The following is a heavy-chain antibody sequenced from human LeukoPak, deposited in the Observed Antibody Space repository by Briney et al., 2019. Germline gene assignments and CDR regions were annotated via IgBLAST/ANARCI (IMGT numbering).Heavy chain of an antibody. CDR1: GFTFSTYW. D-gene: IGHD6-13*01. V-gene: IGHV3-7*01. Sequence: GGSLRLSCEASGFTFSTYWMSWVRQAPGKGLEWVANIKQDGSEKYYVDSVKGRYTISRDNAKNSLYLQMNSLRAEDTAMYYCARDSAGNDYWGQGTLVTVSS. CDR3: ARDSAGNDY. J-gene: IGHJ4*02. CDR2: IKQDGSEK.